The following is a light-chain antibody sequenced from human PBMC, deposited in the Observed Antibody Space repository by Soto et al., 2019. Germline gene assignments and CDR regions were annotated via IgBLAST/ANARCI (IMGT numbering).Light chain of an antibody. J-gene: IGKJ2*01. CDR3: QQYTSYLYT. V-gene: IGKV1-5*01. CDR1: QTIRSW. CDR2: DAS. Sequence: DIQMTQSPSTLSASVGDRVTITCRASQTIRSWLAWYQQKPGKAPKLLIYDASSLESGVPSRFSGSGSGTEFTLTLSSLQPDDFATYYCQQYTSYLYTFGQGTKLEIK.